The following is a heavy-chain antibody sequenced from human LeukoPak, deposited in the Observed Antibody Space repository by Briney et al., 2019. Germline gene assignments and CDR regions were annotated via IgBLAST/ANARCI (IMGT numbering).Heavy chain of an antibody. CDR2: ISGSGGTT. J-gene: IGHJ4*02. CDR3: ANYPYYYGSGIPDY. CDR1: GFTFSGYA. Sequence: GGSLRLSCAASGFTFSGYAMSWVRQAPGKGLEWVSAISGSGGTTYYADSVKGRLTISRDNSKNTLFLQMNSLRAEDTAVYYCANYPYYYGSGIPDYWGQGTLVTVSS. V-gene: IGHV3-23*01. D-gene: IGHD3-10*01.